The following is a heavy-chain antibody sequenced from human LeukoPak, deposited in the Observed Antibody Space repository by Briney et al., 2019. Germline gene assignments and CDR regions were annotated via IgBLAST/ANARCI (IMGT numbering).Heavy chain of an antibody. D-gene: IGHD3-10*01. CDR1: GFSSHIYV. J-gene: IGHJ6*02. CDR3: AKNLFTEYYGSGSYYNPHYGGMDV. Sequence: GGSLRLSCVASGFSSHIYVMSWVRQAPGKGLEWVSSINDSGDNINYADSVKGRFSISKDNSKSTLYLQMNSLRPEDTAVYYCAKNLFTEYYGSGSYYNPHYGGMDVWGQGTTVTVSS. V-gene: IGHV3-23*01. CDR2: INDSGDNI.